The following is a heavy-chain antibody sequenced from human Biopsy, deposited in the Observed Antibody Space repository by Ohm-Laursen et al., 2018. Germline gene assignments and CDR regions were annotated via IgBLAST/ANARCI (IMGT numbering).Heavy chain of an antibody. J-gene: IGHJ4*02. V-gene: IGHV4-61*01. D-gene: IGHD6-19*01. CDR2: IYDRGSTA. CDR3: ARGMRSSGWPYFDS. CDR1: GDSVSSGSFY. Sequence: SETLSLTCTVSGDSVSSGSFYWTWIRQPPGQGLEYIGYIYDRGSTANYNPSLESRVTMSVDIPKNQFSLKLSSVTAADTATYYCARGMRSSGWPYFDSWGQGTLVTVSS.